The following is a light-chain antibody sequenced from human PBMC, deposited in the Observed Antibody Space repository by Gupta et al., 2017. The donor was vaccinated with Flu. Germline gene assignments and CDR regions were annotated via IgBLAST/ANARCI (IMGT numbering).Light chain of an antibody. V-gene: IGLV1-44*01. J-gene: IGLJ2*01. CDR3: ATWDANLNGPV. CDR2: SNN. Sequence: QSVLTQPPSASGTPGQRVTISCSGSSSNIGSNTVNWYRQLPGTAPKALIYSNNHRPSGVPDRFSGSNSGTSASLAISGLQAEDEAYYYCATWDANLNGPVFGGGTKLTVL. CDR1: SSNIGSNT.